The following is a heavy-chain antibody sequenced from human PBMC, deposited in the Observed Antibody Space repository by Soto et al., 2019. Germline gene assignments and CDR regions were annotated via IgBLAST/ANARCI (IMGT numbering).Heavy chain of an antibody. D-gene: IGHD3-22*01. CDR2: VQKNGDT. Sequence: SEPLSLACRVSGESISSYYWTWIRQPPGKGLEWIGHVQKNGDTNYKPSLKSRLTISIDTSKNQFSLKLSFVTVADTAVYYCVTDGFYSDRSGDYYDFDYLGQRALVTVSS. V-gene: IGHV4-59*01. J-gene: IGHJ4*02. CDR3: VTDGFYSDRSGDYYDFDY. CDR1: GESISSYY.